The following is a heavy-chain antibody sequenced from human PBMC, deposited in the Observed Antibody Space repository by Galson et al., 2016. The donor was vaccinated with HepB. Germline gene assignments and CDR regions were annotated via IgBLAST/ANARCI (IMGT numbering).Heavy chain of an antibody. D-gene: IGHD6-19*01. CDR2: IWYDGSNK. Sequence: SLRLSCAASGFTFSSYGMHWVRQAPGKGLEWVAVIWYDGSNKYYADSVKGRLTISRDNSKNTLYLQMNSLRAGDTAVYYCARDLVAVANDAFDIWGQGTMVTVSS. CDR1: GFTFSSYG. J-gene: IGHJ3*02. CDR3: ARDLVAVANDAFDI. V-gene: IGHV3-33*01.